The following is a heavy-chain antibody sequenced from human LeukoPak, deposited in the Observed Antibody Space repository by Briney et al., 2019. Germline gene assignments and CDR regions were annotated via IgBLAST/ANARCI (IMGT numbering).Heavy chain of an antibody. V-gene: IGHV4-34*01. CDR3: ARGYFDYYGSGSYYNLTDY. CDR2: INHSRAT. J-gene: IGHJ4*02. Sequence: PSETLSLTCAVSGGSFIGYYWSWIRQPPGKGLEWIGEINHSRATNYNPSLKSRVTISVVTSKKEFSLKLKSVTAADTAIYYCARGYFDYYGSGSYYNLTDYWGQGILVTVSS. CDR1: GGSFIGYY. D-gene: IGHD3-10*01.